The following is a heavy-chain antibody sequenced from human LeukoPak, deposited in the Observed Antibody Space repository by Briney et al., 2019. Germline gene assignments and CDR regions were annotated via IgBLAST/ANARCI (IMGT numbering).Heavy chain of an antibody. V-gene: IGHV4-39*01. CDR3: ARRGIYCSSTSCFYYYYYMDV. J-gene: IGHJ6*03. CDR2: IYYSGST. Sequence: SETLSLTCTVSGGSISSSSYYWGWIRQPPGKGLEWIGSIYYSGSTYYNPSLKSRVTIPVDTSKNQFSLKLSSVTAADTAVYYCARRGIYCSSTSCFYYYYYMDVWGKGTTVTVSS. D-gene: IGHD2-2*01. CDR1: GGSISSSSYY.